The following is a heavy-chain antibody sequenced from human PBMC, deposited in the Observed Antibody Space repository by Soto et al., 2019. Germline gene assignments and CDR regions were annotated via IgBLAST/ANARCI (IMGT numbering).Heavy chain of an antibody. V-gene: IGHV4-34*01. Sequence: SESLSITCAVYGGSFSGYCWSWIRQPPGKGLEWIGEVDHSGSTNYNPSLKSRVTISVDTSKNQFSLKLSSVTAADTAVYYCARRSRRSAAGPHAGWFDPWGQGTLVTVSS. CDR3: ARRSRRSAAGPHAGWFDP. CDR2: VDHSGST. D-gene: IGHD6-13*01. J-gene: IGHJ5*02. CDR1: GGSFSGYC.